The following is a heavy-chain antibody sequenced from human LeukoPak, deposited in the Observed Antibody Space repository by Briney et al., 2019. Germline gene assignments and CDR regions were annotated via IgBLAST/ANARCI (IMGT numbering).Heavy chain of an antibody. Sequence: GGSLRLSCAASGFTFSTYWMSWVRQAPGKGLEWVANIKEDGSEKYYVDSVKGRFTISRDNSKNTLYLQMNSLRAEDTAVYYCANPTSRDSGSYPYYFDYWGQGTLVTVSS. J-gene: IGHJ4*02. CDR2: IKEDGSEK. D-gene: IGHD1-26*01. CDR3: ANPTSRDSGSYPYYFDY. V-gene: IGHV3-7*03. CDR1: GFTFSTYW.